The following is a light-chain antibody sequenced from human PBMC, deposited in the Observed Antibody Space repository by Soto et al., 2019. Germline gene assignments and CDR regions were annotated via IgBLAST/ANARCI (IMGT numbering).Light chain of an antibody. CDR1: QSISNS. V-gene: IGKV1-5*03. CDR3: RQYVSYPVT. CDR2: KAS. Sequence: DIQMTQSPSTLSASVGDRVTITCRASQSISNSLAWYQQKPGKAPNLLIYKASSLESGVPSRFSGSGSGTEFTLTISSLQPDDFATYYCRQYVSYPVTFGGGTKV. J-gene: IGKJ4*01.